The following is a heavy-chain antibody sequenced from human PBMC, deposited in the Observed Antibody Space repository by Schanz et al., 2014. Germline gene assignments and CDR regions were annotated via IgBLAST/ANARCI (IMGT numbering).Heavy chain of an antibody. J-gene: IGHJ2*01. CDR1: GFSFSDYY. V-gene: IGHV3-11*03. Sequence: QVHLLESGGGLVEPGGSLRLSCAASGFSFSDYYMSWIRQSPGKGLEWISFINTGSNYINYADSVKGRFTISRDNTKTSLFLHLNSLRADNTVVYYCARNRESAGRNGYCDLWGRGTLVTVSS. CDR2: INTGSNYI. CDR3: ARNRESAGRNGYCDL. D-gene: IGHD3-3*01.